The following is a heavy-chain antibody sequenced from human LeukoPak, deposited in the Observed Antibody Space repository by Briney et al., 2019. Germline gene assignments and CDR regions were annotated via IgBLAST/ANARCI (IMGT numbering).Heavy chain of an antibody. J-gene: IGHJ5*02. V-gene: IGHV3-30*02. CDR3: ARNYYDSSDYCYLDP. D-gene: IGHD3-22*01. CDR2: IRYDGSNK. CDR1: GFTFSGYG. Sequence: PGGSLRLSCAASGFTFSGYGMHWVRQAPGKGLEWVTFIRYDGSNKYYADSVKGRFTISRDNSKNTLYLQMNSLRAEDTAVYYCARNYYDSSDYCYLDPWGQGTLVTVSS.